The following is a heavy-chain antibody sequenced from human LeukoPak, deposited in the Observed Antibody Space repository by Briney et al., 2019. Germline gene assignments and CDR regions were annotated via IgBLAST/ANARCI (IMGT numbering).Heavy chain of an antibody. V-gene: IGHV3-21*01. CDR2: ISGSSSYI. CDR3: ARDPYSSGWYKDAFDI. CDR1: GFTFSSYW. J-gene: IGHJ3*02. D-gene: IGHD6-19*01. Sequence: GVSLRLSCAASGFTFSSYWMNWVRQAPGKGLEWVSSISGSSSYINYADSVKGRFTISRDSAQNSLFLQLNSLRAEDTAVYYCARDPYSSGWYKDAFDIWGQGTMVTVSS.